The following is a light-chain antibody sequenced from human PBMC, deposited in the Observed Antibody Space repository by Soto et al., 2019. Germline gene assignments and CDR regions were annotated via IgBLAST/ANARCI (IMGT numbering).Light chain of an antibody. Sequence: DIQMTQSPSTLSASVGDRVTITCRASQSISSWLAWYQQKPGKAPKLLIYDASSLESGVPSKYSGSGSGTHFPLTISTLQPDDFATYYCQHYNSYPWTFCQGTKVEI. CDR3: QHYNSYPWT. CDR2: DAS. J-gene: IGKJ1*01. CDR1: QSISSW. V-gene: IGKV1-5*01.